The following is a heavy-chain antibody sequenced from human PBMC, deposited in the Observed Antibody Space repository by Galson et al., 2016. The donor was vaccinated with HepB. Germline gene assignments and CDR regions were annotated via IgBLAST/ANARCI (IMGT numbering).Heavy chain of an antibody. D-gene: IGHD4/OR15-4a*01. Sequence: SLRLSCAASGFTFNIWWMHWVRQAPGKGLVWVARIKNDGSETYYADSVKGRFTISRDNAKNTLYLQMNSLRGDDTAVYYCGKDDYLRPWSQGALVTVSS. CDR1: GFTFNIWW. CDR3: GKDDYLRP. J-gene: IGHJ5*02. CDR2: IKNDGSET. V-gene: IGHV3-74*01.